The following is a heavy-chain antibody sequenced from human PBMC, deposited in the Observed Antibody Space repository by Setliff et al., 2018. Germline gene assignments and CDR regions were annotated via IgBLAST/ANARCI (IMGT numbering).Heavy chain of an antibody. Sequence: SVKVSCKASGGTFSNIGISWVRQAPGQGLEWMGGIIPLFGTTNYAQEFQGRVTITTDESTNTAYMELSSLRSEDTAMYYCAREKAVVVSATSYHYYMDVWGKGTTVTVSS. CDR3: AREKAVVVSATSYHYYMDV. CDR1: GGTFSNIG. J-gene: IGHJ6*03. V-gene: IGHV1-69*05. CDR2: IIPLFGTT. D-gene: IGHD2-15*01.